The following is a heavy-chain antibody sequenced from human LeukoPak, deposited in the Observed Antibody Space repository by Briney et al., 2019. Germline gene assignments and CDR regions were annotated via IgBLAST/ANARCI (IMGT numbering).Heavy chain of an antibody. CDR2: ISGSGGST. Sequence: GGSLRLSCAASGFTFSSYAMSWVRQAPGKGLEWVSAISGSGGSTYYADSVKGRFTISRDNSKNTLYLQMNSLRAEDTAVYYCAKATHRHIVVEGGSAWDYWGQGTLVTVTS. CDR1: GFTFSSYA. CDR3: AKATHRHIVVEGGSAWDY. D-gene: IGHD2-21*01. V-gene: IGHV3-23*01. J-gene: IGHJ4*02.